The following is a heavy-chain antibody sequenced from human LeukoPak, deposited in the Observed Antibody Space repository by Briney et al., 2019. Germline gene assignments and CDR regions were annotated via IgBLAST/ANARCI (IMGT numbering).Heavy chain of an antibody. V-gene: IGHV3-23*01. Sequence: GGSLRLSCAASGFTFSSYAMSWVRQAPGKGLEWASAISGSGGSTYYADSVKGRFTISRDNSKNTLYLQMNSLRAEDTAVYYCAKAPYYYGSAIDYWGQGTLVTVSS. D-gene: IGHD3-10*01. CDR3: AKAPYYYGSAIDY. CDR2: ISGSGGST. CDR1: GFTFSSYA. J-gene: IGHJ4*02.